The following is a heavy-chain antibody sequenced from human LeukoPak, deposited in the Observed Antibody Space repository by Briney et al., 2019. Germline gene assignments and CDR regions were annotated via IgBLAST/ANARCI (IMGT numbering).Heavy chain of an antibody. V-gene: IGHV4-4*07. CDR3: ARDCSGGTCYSGVMDY. CDR1: GDSLSSSY. Sequence: SETLSLTCTVSGDSLSSSYWSWIRQPAGKGLEWIGRIYTDGNINYNPSFKSRLTMSLDTSTNQFSLRVYSVTAADAAVYYCARDCSGGTCYSGVMDYWGHGTLVTVSS. D-gene: IGHD2-15*01. J-gene: IGHJ4*01. CDR2: IYTDGNI.